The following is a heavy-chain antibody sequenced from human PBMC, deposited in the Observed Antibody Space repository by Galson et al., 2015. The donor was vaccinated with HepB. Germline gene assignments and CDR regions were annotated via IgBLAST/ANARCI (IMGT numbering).Heavy chain of an antibody. D-gene: IGHD3-3*01. V-gene: IGHV1-18*04. CDR3: ARGDLIFGVVTRFDY. CDR2: INPYNGNT. CDR1: GYTFTSNS. J-gene: IGHJ4*02. Sequence: SVKVSCKASGYTFTSNSINWVRQAPGQGLEWMGWINPYNGNTNYAQKFQDRVTMTTDTSTSTAYMELRSLRSDDTAVYYCARGDLIFGVVTRFDYWAQGTLVTVSS.